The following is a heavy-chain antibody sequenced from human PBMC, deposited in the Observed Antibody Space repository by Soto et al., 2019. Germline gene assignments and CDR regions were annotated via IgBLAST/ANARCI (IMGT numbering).Heavy chain of an antibody. D-gene: IGHD3-10*01. CDR2: IWYDGSNK. CDR1: GFTFSSYG. Sequence: GGSLRLCCAASGFTFSSYGMHWVRQAPCKGLEWVAVIWYDGSNKYYADSVKGRFTISRDNSKSTLYRQLNSLRAEDTAVYYCGRERGAVILLGEFDAFDIWGRGTMVTVSS. CDR3: GRERGAVILLGEFDAFDI. J-gene: IGHJ3*02. V-gene: IGHV3-33*01.